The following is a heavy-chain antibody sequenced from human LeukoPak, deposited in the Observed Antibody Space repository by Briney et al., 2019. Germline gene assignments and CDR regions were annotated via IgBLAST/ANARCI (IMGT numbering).Heavy chain of an antibody. CDR2: INPSGGST. J-gene: IGHJ4*02. CDR1: GYTSTSYY. Sequence: GASVKVSCKASGYTSTSYYMHWVRQAPGQGLEWMGIINPSGGSTSYAQKFQGRVTMTRDMSTSTVYMELSSLRSEDTAVYYCARDARYGGKDYWGQGTLVTVSS. D-gene: IGHD4-23*01. V-gene: IGHV1-46*01. CDR3: ARDARYGGKDY.